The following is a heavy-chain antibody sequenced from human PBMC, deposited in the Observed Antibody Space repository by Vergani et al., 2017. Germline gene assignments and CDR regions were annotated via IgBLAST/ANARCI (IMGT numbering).Heavy chain of an antibody. CDR1: GFTFSSYG. V-gene: IGHV3-33*01. Sequence: QVQLVESGGGVVQPGRSLRLSCAASGFTFSSYGMHWVRQAPGKGLEWVAVIWYDGSNKYYADSVKGRFTISRDNSKNTLYLQMNSLRAEDTAVYYCARDAERFLEGLHDYYYYMDVWGKGTTVTVSS. J-gene: IGHJ6*03. D-gene: IGHD3-3*01. CDR2: IWYDGSNK. CDR3: ARDAERFLEGLHDYYYYMDV.